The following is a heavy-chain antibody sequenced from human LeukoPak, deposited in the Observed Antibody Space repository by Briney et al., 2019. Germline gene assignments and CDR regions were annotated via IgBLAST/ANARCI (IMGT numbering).Heavy chain of an antibody. CDR1: GYTLTELS. CDR2: LYPEDGET. V-gene: IGHV1-24*01. D-gene: IGHD3-10*01. Sequence: ASVKVSCKVSGYTLTELSMHWVRQAPGKGLKWMGGLYPEDGETIYAQKFQGRVTMTEDTSTDTAYMELSSLRFEDMAVYYCATQRGYYGSGNNWFDPWGQGTLVTVSS. CDR3: ATQRGYYGSGNNWFDP. J-gene: IGHJ5*02.